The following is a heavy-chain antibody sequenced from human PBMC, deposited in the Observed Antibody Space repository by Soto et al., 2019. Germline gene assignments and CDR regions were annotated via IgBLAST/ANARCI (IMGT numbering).Heavy chain of an antibody. V-gene: IGHV1-46*01. D-gene: IGHD1-26*01. Sequence: GASVKVSCKASGYTFTSYYMHWLRQAPGQGLEWMGIINPSGGSTSYAQKFQGRVTMTRDTSTSTVYMELSSLRSEDTAVYYCAIDLARGGPLAIDYWGQGPLVTVFS. CDR1: GYTFTSYY. J-gene: IGHJ4*02. CDR3: AIDLARGGPLAIDY. CDR2: INPSGGST.